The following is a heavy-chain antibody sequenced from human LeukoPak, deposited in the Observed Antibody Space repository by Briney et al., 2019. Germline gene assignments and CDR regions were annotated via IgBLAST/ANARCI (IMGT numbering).Heavy chain of an antibody. CDR3: ARDNPPKWMGGATSGYFDY. CDR1: GFTVSSNY. J-gene: IGHJ4*02. V-gene: IGHV3-66*01. Sequence: PGGSLRLSCAASGFTVSSNYMSWVRQAPGKGLEWVSVIYSGGSTYYADSVKGRFTISRDNSKNTLYLQMNSLRAEDTAVYYCARDNPPKWMGGATSGYFDYWGQGTLVTVSS. D-gene: IGHD1-26*01. CDR2: IYSGGST.